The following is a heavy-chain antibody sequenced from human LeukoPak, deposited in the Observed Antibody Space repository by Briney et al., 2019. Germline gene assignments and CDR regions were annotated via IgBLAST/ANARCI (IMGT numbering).Heavy chain of an antibody. Sequence: GASVKVSCKASGYTFTSYGISWVRQAPGQGLEWMGWISAYNGNTNYAQKLQGRVTMTTDTSTSTAYMELRSLRSDDTAVYYCARDTGLELRFRLYYYMDVWGKGTTVTVSS. D-gene: IGHD1-7*01. CDR2: ISAYNGNT. J-gene: IGHJ6*03. V-gene: IGHV1-18*01. CDR1: GYTFTSYG. CDR3: ARDTGLELRFRLYYYMDV.